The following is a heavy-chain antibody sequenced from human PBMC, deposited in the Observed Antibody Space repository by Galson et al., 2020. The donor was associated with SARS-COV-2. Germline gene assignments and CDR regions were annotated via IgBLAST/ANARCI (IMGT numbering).Heavy chain of an antibody. D-gene: IGHD6-19*01. CDR3: AKDRGIAVADTLDYFDC. CDR1: GFTFSSYA. CDR2: ISYDGSNK. V-gene: IGHV3-30*04. Sequence: GESLKISCAASGFTFSSYAMHWVRQAPGKGLEWVAVISYDGSNKYYADSVKGRFTISRDNSKNTLYLQMSSLSADDTAVYYCAKDRGIAVADTLDYFDCWGQGTLFSVSS. J-gene: IGHJ4*02.